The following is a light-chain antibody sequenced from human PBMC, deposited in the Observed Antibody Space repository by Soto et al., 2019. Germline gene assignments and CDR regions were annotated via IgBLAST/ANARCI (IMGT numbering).Light chain of an antibody. CDR3: QSYNDWPFA. CDR2: GVS. J-gene: IGKJ2*01. CDR1: ESLFGF. V-gene: IGKV3-15*01. Sequence: DIVLTQSPATLSVSPGDTVTLSCRASESLFGFLAWYQQKPGQAPRLLMYGVSIRATGIPARFSGGGSATSFSLTISSLQSEDSAFYFCQSYNDWPFASGLGTRLDI.